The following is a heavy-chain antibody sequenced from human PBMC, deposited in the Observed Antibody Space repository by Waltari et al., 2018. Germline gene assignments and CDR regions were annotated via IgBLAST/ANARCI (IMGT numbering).Heavy chain of an antibody. J-gene: IGHJ6*02. CDR3: ARASIAARQYYYYYGMDV. Sequence: QVQLVQSGAEVKKPGSSVKVSCKASGGTFSSYAISWVRQAPGQGLEWMGGIIPILGIANYAQKFQGRVTITADKSTSTAYMELSSLRSEDTAVYYCARASIAARQYYYYYGMDVWGQGTTVTVSS. CDR2: IIPILGIA. D-gene: IGHD6-6*01. CDR1: GGTFSSYA. V-gene: IGHV1-69*10.